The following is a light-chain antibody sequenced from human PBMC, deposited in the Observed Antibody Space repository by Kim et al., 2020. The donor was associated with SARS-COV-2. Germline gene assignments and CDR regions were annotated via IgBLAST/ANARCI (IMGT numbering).Light chain of an antibody. Sequence: GQSVAMSGTGTSIDVGGYKFVSWYQQHPGKAPKLMIYDVSERPSGVPDRFSGSKSGNTASLTISGLQPEDEADYYCCSYAGNYIWVFGGGTQLTVL. CDR1: SIDVGGYKF. V-gene: IGLV2-11*01. J-gene: IGLJ3*02. CDR3: CSYAGNYIWV. CDR2: DVS.